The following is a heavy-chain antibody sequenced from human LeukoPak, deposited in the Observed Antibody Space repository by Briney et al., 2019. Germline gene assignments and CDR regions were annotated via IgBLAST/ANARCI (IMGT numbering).Heavy chain of an antibody. J-gene: IGHJ4*02. V-gene: IGHV3-66*01. D-gene: IGHD4-23*01. CDR1: GLTFSDFY. CDR3: ASDGGNLDY. Sequence: GGSLRLSCAASGLTFSDFYMTWIRQTPGKGLEWVSVIYSGGSTYYADSVKGRFTISRDNSKNTLYLQMNSLRAEDTAVYYCASDGGNLDYWGQGTLVTVSS. CDR2: IYSGGST.